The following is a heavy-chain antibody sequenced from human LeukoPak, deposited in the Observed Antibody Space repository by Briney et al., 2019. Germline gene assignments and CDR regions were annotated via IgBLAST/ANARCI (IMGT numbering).Heavy chain of an antibody. V-gene: IGHV3-21*01. CDR3: ARVSLLRAWPSLDY. CDR2: IGSSSSYI. CDR1: GFTFSSYS. Sequence: GGSLRLSCAASGFTFSSYSMNWVRQAPGKGLEWVSSIGSSSSYIYYADSVKGRFTISRDNAKNSLYLQMDSLRAEDTAVYYCARVSLLRAWPSLDYWGQGTLVTVSS. J-gene: IGHJ4*02. D-gene: IGHD5-12*01.